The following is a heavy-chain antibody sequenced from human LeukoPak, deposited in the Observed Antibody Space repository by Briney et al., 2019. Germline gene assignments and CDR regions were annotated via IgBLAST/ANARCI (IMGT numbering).Heavy chain of an antibody. CDR2: FDPEDGET. J-gene: IGHJ4*02. CDR3: ATPPEGDSSGYYYFDY. CDR1: GYTLTELS. D-gene: IGHD3-22*01. V-gene: IGHV1-24*01. Sequence: ASVKVSCKVSGYTLTELSMHWVRQAPGKGLEWMGGFDPEDGETIYAQKFQGRVTMTEDTSTDTAYMELSSLRSEDTAVYYCATPPEGDSSGYYYFDYWGQGTLVTVSS.